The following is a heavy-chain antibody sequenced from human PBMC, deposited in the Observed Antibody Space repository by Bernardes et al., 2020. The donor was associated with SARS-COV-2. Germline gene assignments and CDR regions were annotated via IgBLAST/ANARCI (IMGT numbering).Heavy chain of an antibody. Sequence: VGSLLLSCEASKFTVRNTYMSWVRQAPGPGLAWVSLLYSGGTTYYADSVKGRFTVSRDNSKNTLFLQMSDLRAEDTAIYYCATAPHYYYGLDVWGQGTAVTVSS. CDR1: KFTVRNTY. CDR3: ATAPHYYYGLDV. CDR2: LYSGGTT. J-gene: IGHJ6*02. V-gene: IGHV3-53*01.